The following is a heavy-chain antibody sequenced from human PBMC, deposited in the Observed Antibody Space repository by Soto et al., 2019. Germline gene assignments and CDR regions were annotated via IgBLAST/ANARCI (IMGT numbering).Heavy chain of an antibody. D-gene: IGHD1-26*01. J-gene: IGHJ4*02. CDR2: INGRSNYK. Sequence: EVQLVESGGGLVKPGGCLRLSCVASGFTFTTYTMNWVRQAPGKGLELDSSINGRSNYKYYADSVKGRFTISRDNANKALFRQRTSLRAEDTAVYYCAREDGVVGDTSAFDSCGQVTLVTVSS. V-gene: IGHV3-21*01. CDR3: AREDGVVGDTSAFDS. CDR1: GFTFTTYT.